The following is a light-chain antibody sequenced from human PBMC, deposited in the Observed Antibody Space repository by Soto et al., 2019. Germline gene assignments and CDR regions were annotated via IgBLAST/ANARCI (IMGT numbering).Light chain of an antibody. V-gene: IGLV2-14*03. CDR3: CSYTSSNTYV. Sequence: QSVLTKPASVYGFLGQSITISCTGTSSDVGGFDYVSWYQHQPGKAPKLIIYDVTSRPSGVSSHFSGSKSGNTASLTISGLLAEDEADYHCCSYTSSNTYVFGTGTKVTVL. CDR1: SSDVGGFDY. J-gene: IGLJ1*01. CDR2: DVT.